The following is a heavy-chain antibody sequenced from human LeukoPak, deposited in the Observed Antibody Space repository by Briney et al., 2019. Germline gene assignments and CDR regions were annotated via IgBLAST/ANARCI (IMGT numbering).Heavy chain of an antibody. CDR2: IIPIFGTA. J-gene: IGHJ4*02. D-gene: IGHD3-22*01. CDR3: ARDQGGNYYDSSGYYLPFDY. Sequence: SVKVSCKASGGTFSSYAISWVRQAPGQGLEWMGGIIPIFGTANYAQKFQGRVTITTDESTSTAYMELSSLRSEDTAVYYCARDQGGNYYDSSGYYLPFDYWGQGTLVTVSS. V-gene: IGHV1-69*05. CDR1: GGTFSSYA.